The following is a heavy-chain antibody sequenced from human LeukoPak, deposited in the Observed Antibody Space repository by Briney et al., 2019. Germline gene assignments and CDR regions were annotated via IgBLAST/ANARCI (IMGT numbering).Heavy chain of an antibody. CDR1: GGSISSYY. V-gene: IGHV4-4*07. D-gene: IGHD2-2*02. CDR2: IYTSGST. Sequence: PSETLSLTSTVSGGSISSYYWSWIRQPAGKGLEWIGRIYTSGSTNYNPSLKSRVTMSVDTSKNQFSLKLSSVTAADTAVYYCARDRGYCSSTSCYTVWYYYYYGMDVWGQGTTVTVSS. J-gene: IGHJ6*02. CDR3: ARDRGYCSSTSCYTVWYYYYYGMDV.